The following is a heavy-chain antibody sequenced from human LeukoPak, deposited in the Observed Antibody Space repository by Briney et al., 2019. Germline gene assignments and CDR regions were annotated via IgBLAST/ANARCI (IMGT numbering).Heavy chain of an antibody. CDR1: GYTFTSYY. Sequence: ASVKVSCKACGYTFTSYYMHWVRQAPGQGLEWMGIINPSGGSTSYAQKFQGRVTMTRDTSTSTVYMELSSLRSEDTAVYYCARGPPDADWFPPFDYWGQGTLVTVSS. J-gene: IGHJ4*02. CDR2: INPSGGST. CDR3: ARGPPDADWFPPFDY. V-gene: IGHV1-46*01. D-gene: IGHD3/OR15-3a*01.